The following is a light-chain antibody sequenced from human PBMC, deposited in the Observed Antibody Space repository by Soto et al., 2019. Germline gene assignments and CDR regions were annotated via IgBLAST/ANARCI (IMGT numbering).Light chain of an antibody. J-gene: IGKJ4*01. V-gene: IGKV1-12*01. CDR2: ATS. CDR1: QDVRSW. Sequence: DIQMTQSPSSVSASVGDRVTITCRASQDVRSWLAWYQQKPGTAPKLLIYATSSLQGGVPSRFSGIGSGTDFTLTISSLQPEDFATYYCLQANSFPLTFGGGTK. CDR3: LQANSFPLT.